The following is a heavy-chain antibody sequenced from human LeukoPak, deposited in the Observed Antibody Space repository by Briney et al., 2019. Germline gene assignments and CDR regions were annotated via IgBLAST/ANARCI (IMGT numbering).Heavy chain of an antibody. V-gene: IGHV1-69*01. D-gene: IGHD3-22*01. J-gene: IGHJ4*02. CDR3: ARSNYYASSVYLYHFDY. Sequence: GASVKVSCKASGGTFSCYAISWVRQAPGQGLEWMGGIIPIFGTTNYAQKFQGRVTITADESTSTVYMELSSLRSEDTAVYYCARSNYYASSVYLYHFDYWGQGTLVTVSS. CDR2: IIPIFGTT. CDR1: GGTFSCYA.